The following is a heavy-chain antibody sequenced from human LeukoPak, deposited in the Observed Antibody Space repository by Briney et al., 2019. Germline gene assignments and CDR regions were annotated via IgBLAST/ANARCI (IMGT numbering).Heavy chain of an antibody. J-gene: IGHJ4*02. Sequence: PSETLSLTCAVYGGSFSGYYWSWIRQPPGKGLEWIGEINHCGSTNYNPSLKSRVTISVDTSKNQFSLKLSSVTAADTAVYYCARTPSWCSSTSCYKFDYWGQGTLVTVSS. CDR1: GGSFSGYY. CDR3: ARTPSWCSSTSCYKFDY. V-gene: IGHV4-34*01. CDR2: INHCGST. D-gene: IGHD2-2*02.